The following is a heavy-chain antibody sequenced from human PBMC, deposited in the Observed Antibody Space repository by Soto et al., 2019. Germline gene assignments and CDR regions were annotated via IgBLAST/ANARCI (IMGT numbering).Heavy chain of an antibody. D-gene: IGHD2-15*01. V-gene: IGHV1-18*01. Sequence: EASVKVSCKASGYTFTNYGFSWVRQAPGQGLEWMGWISGYNGNTKYAEKFQGRVTMTTDTSTSTAHMELRSLRSEDTALYYCAKDIGRYCSGGSCYWYYFDYWGQGTLVTVSS. CDR1: GYTFTNYG. J-gene: IGHJ4*02. CDR3: AKDIGRYCSGGSCYWYYFDY. CDR2: ISGYNGNT.